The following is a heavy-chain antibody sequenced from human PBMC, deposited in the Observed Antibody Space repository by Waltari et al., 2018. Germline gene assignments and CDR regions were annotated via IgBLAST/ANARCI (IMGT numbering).Heavy chain of an antibody. CDR3: AHSGVIAAAGLDY. CDR1: GFSLSTSGVG. J-gene: IGHJ4*02. V-gene: IGHV2-5*01. CDR2: IYWNDYK. D-gene: IGHD6-13*01. Sequence: QITLKESGPTLVKPTQTLTLTCTFSGFSLSTSGVGVGWIRQPPGKALVWLALIYWNDYKGYSPSLQSRITITKDTSKNQVFLTMTNMYPVATATYYCAHSGVIAAAGLDYWGQGTLVTVSS.